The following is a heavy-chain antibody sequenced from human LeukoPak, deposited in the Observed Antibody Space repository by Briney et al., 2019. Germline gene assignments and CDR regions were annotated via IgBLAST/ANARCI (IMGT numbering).Heavy chain of an antibody. V-gene: IGHV4-34*12. J-gene: IGHJ3*02. CDR2: IVHSGNT. CDR1: GGSFSGYY. Sequence: SETLSLTCAVYGGSFSGYYWSWIRQPPGKGLEWIGEIVHSGNTKYNPSLKSRVTISVDTSKNQFSLNLTSVTAADTAVYYCARFGSSTWYKGAFDSWGQGTMVTVAS. D-gene: IGHD1-1*01. CDR3: ARFGSSTWYKGAFDS.